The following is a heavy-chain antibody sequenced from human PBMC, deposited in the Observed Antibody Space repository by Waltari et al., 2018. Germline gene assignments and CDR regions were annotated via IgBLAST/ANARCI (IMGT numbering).Heavy chain of an antibody. CDR2: MFSSGRT. J-gene: IGHJ4*02. Sequence: EVQLVESGGGLYQPGVSVRLSCAASGFSVSRHSMFWVRQAPGRGLELVSVMFSSGRTYYADSVKGRFTISRDNSMNTVYLQMHSLRAEDTAMYYCARDVEDDGSGYSDWGQGTLVTVSS. V-gene: IGHV3-53*01. CDR1: GFSVSRHS. D-gene: IGHD3-22*01. CDR3: ARDVEDDGSGYSD.